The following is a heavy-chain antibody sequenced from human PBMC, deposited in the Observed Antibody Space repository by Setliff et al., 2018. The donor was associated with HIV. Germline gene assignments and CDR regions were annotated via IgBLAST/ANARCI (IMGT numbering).Heavy chain of an antibody. CDR3: ARRLQFLEFLHGVGGLDV. Sequence: SETLSLTCAVYGESFSGYYWNWIRQPPGKGLEWIGEINHSGSTNYNPSLKSRVTISVDTSKNQFSLKLSSATAADTAVYYCARRLQFLEFLHGVGGLDVWGQGTTVTVSS. D-gene: IGHD3-3*01. CDR1: GESFSGYY. CDR2: INHSGST. V-gene: IGHV4-34*01. J-gene: IGHJ6*02.